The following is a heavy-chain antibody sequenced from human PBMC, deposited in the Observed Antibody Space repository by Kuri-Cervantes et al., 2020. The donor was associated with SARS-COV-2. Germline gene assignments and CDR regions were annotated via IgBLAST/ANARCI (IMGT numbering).Heavy chain of an antibody. Sequence: ASVKVSCKASGYTFTSYAMHWVRQAPGQRLEWMGWINAGNGNTKYSQKFQGRVTITRDTSASTAYMELSSLRSEDTAVYYCARDTYCSSTSCYRGAMDVWGQGTTVTVSS. V-gene: IGHV1-3*01. D-gene: IGHD2-2*02. CDR3: ARDTYCSSTSCYRGAMDV. CDR2: INAGNGNT. J-gene: IGHJ6*02. CDR1: GYTFTSYA.